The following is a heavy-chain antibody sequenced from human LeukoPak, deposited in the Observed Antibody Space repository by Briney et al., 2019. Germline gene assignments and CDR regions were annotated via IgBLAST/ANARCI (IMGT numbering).Heavy chain of an antibody. CDR3: AREAGTTGPERYFDY. V-gene: IGHV3-21*01. J-gene: IGHJ4*02. CDR2: ISSSNSYI. CDR1: GFTFSIYT. D-gene: IGHD1-7*01. Sequence: PGGSLRLSCAASGFTFSIYTMNWVRQAPGKRLEWVSSISSSNSYIYYADSVKGRFTISRDNAKNSLYLQMNSLRAEDTAVYYCAREAGTTGPERYFDYWGQGTLVTVSS.